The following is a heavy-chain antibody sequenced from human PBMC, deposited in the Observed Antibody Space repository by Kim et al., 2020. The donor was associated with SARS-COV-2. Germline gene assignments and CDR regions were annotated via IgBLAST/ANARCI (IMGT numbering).Heavy chain of an antibody. D-gene: IGHD6-19*01. Sequence: GGSLRLSCAASGFTFSSYSMNWVRQAPGKGLEWVSSISSSSSNIYYADSVKGRFTISRDNAKNSLYLQMNSLRAEDTAVYYCARDAPYSSGWNWFDPWGQGTLVTVSS. CDR1: GFTFSSYS. V-gene: IGHV3-21*04. CDR3: ARDAPYSSGWNWFDP. J-gene: IGHJ5*02. CDR2: ISSSSSNI.